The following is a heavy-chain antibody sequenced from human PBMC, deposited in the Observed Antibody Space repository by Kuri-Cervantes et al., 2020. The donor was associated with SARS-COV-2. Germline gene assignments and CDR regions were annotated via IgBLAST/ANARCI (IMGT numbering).Heavy chain of an antibody. CDR3: AREVKSMIVVARGDAFDI. D-gene: IGHD3-22*01. CDR1: GYTFTSYY. V-gene: IGHV1-46*01. J-gene: IGHJ3*02. Sequence: GGSLRLSCKASGYTFTSYYMHWVRQAPGQGLEWMGIINPSGGSTSYAQKFQGRVTMTRDTSTSTVYMELSSLRSEDTAVYYCAREVKSMIVVARGDAFDIWGQGTMVTVSS. CDR2: INPSGGST.